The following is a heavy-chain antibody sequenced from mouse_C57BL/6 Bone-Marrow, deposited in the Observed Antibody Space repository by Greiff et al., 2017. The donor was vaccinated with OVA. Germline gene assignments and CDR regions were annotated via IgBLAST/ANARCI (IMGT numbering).Heavy chain of an antibody. CDR3: ARGGWDAGFAY. CDR2: IDPSDSYT. J-gene: IGHJ3*01. Sequence: QVQLQQPGAELVMPGASVKLSCKASGYTFTSYWMHWVKQRPGQGLEWIGEIDPSDSYTNYNQKFKGKSTLTVDKSSSTAYMQLSSRSSEDSAVYYCARGGWDAGFAYWGQGTLVTVSA. V-gene: IGHV1-69*01. D-gene: IGHD4-1*01. CDR1: GYTFTSYW.